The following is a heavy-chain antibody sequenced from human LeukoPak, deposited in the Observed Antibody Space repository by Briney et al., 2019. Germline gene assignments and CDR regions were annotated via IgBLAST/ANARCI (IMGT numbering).Heavy chain of an antibody. CDR2: IIPILGIA. D-gene: IGHD3-16*01. V-gene: IGHV1-69*04. CDR3: ARDGGFDY. CDR1: GGTFSSYA. Sequence: SVKVSCEASGGTFSSYAISWVRQAPGQGLEWMGRIIPILGIANYAQKFQGRVTMTRDTSISTAYMELSRLTSDDMAVYFCARDGGFDYWGQGTVVIVSS. J-gene: IGHJ4*02.